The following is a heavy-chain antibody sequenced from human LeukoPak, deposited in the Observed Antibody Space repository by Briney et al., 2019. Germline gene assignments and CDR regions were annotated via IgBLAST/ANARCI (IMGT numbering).Heavy chain of an antibody. J-gene: IGHJ4*02. CDR1: GFTFSSYW. D-gene: IGHD1-26*01. Sequence: GGSLRLSCAASGFTFSSYWMSWVRQAPGKGLEWVANIKQDGSEKYYVDSVKGRFTMSRDNAKNSLYLQMNSLRAEDTAVYYCARVQWELRGVGSYFEYWGQGALVTVSS. CDR3: ARVQWELRGVGSYFEY. CDR2: IKQDGSEK. V-gene: IGHV3-7*01.